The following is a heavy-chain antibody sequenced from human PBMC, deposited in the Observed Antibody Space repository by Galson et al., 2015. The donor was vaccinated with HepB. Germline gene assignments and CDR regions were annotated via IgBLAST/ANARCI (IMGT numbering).Heavy chain of an antibody. CDR3: ARGQKWLVRGFDY. CDR1: GFTFSSYA. CDR2: ISYDGSNK. J-gene: IGHJ4*02. D-gene: IGHD6-19*01. V-gene: IGHV3-30*04. Sequence: SLRLSCAASGFTFSSYAMHWVRQAPGKGLEWVAVISYDGSNKYYADSVKGRFTISRDNSKNTLYLQMNSLRAEDTAVYYCARGQKWLVRGFDYWGQGTLVTVSS.